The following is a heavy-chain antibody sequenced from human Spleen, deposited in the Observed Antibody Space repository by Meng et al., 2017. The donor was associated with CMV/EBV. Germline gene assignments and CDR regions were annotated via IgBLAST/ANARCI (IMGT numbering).Heavy chain of an antibody. Sequence: GESLKISCVASGFTLSDHYMSWIRQAPGKGLEWVSSISSSSSYIYYADSVKGRFTISRDNARKSVFLLMGSLRAEDTAFYYCARDALSSGGDYWGQGALVTVSS. CDR2: ISSSSSYI. CDR3: ARDALSSGGDY. J-gene: IGHJ4*02. V-gene: IGHV3-11*06. CDR1: GFTLSDHY. D-gene: IGHD6-19*01.